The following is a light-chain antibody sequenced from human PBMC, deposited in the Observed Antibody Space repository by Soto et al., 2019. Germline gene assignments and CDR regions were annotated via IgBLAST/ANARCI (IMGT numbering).Light chain of an antibody. J-gene: IGKJ1*01. V-gene: IGKV3D-15*01. CDR3: QQYNNWWT. CDR2: DAF. Sequence: VMTQSPATLSVSQGEGATLSCRASQSVSSKLAWYQQKPGQAPRLLIYDAFKRATGIPARFSGSGSGTDFTLTISSLQSEDFAVYYCQQYNNWWTFGQGTKVAI. CDR1: QSVSSK.